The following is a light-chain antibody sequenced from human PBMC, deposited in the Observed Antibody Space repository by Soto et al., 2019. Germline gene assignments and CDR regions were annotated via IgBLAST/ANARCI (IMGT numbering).Light chain of an antibody. CDR3: QVWDNSSDNYV. CDR2: DDS. J-gene: IGLJ1*01. V-gene: IGLV3-21*02. CDR1: NIGSKS. Sequence: YYLTHPPSLSVSPGQTSKIICGGNNIGSKSVQWYQQKPGQAPVLVVYDDSYRPSGIPERFSGSKSWNKATLTISRVEAGDEADYSCQVWDNSSDNYVFGNGKKAPVL.